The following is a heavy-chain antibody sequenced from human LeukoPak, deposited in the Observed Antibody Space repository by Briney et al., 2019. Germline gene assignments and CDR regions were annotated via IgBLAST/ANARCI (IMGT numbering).Heavy chain of an antibody. Sequence: ASETLSLTCTVSSGSISSSSYYWGWIRQPPGKGLEWIGSIYYSGSTYYNPSLKSRVTISVDTSKNQFSLKLSSVTAADTAVYYCARHAMATIIYYYYYMDVWGKGTTVTVSS. D-gene: IGHD5-24*01. CDR2: IYYSGST. J-gene: IGHJ6*03. CDR1: SGSISSSSYY. CDR3: ARHAMATIIYYYYYMDV. V-gene: IGHV4-39*01.